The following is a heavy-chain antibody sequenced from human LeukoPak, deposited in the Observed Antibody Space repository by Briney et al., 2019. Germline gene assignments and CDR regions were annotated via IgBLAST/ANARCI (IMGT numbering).Heavy chain of an antibody. Sequence: KAGGSLMHSCAPSGFTLTSYTIYWVRQAPGKGLEWVSSISSSSRYIYYADSVKGRFTISRDNAKNSLYLQMNSLRAEDTAVYYCTRGGSYILTQPDYSGQGMLVTVSS. CDR1: GFTLTSYT. J-gene: IGHJ4*02. CDR3: TRGGSYILTQPDY. D-gene: IGHD3-9*01. V-gene: IGHV3-21*01. CDR2: ISSSSRYI.